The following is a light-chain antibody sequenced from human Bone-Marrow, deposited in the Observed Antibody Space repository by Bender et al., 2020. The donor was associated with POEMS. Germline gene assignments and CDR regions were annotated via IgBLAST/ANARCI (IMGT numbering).Light chain of an antibody. Sequence: QSALTQPASVSGSPGQSITISCTGTSSDVGRYNYVSWYQQHPGKAPKLMIYDVTNRPSGVSNRFSASKYGLTASLTISGLQAGDEADYYCFSYASGSRPYVFGTGTKVTVL. V-gene: IGLV2-14*01. CDR3: FSYASGSRPYV. CDR2: DVT. CDR1: SSDVGRYNY. J-gene: IGLJ1*01.